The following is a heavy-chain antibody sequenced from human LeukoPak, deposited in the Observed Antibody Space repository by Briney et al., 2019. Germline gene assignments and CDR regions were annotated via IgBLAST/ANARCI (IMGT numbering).Heavy chain of an antibody. J-gene: IGHJ4*02. CDR3: ARMNSSSWYYFDY. CDR2: ISSSSSYI. D-gene: IGHD6-13*01. CDR1: GFTFSSYS. Sequence: GGSLRLSCAASGFTFSSYSMNWVRQAPGKGLEWVSSISSSSSYIYYADSVKGRFTISRDNAKNSLYLQMNSLRAEDTALYYCARMNSSSWYYFDYWGQGTLVTVSS. V-gene: IGHV3-21*04.